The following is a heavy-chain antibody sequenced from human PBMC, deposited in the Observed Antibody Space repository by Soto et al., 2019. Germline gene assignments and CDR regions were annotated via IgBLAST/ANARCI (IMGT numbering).Heavy chain of an antibody. Sequence: PGGSLRLSCAASGFTFSSYSMNWVRQAPGKGLEWVSSISSSSSYIYYADSVKGRFTISRDNAKNSLYLQMNSLRAEDTAVYYCARESPHSGSYYNVPWFDPWGQGTLVTVS. CDR1: GFTFSSYS. V-gene: IGHV3-21*01. CDR3: ARESPHSGSYYNVPWFDP. J-gene: IGHJ5*02. D-gene: IGHD3-10*01. CDR2: ISSSSSYI.